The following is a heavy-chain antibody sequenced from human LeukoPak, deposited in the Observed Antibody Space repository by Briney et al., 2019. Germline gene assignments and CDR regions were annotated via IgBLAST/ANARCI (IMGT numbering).Heavy chain of an antibody. CDR1: GLSLRSFS. Sequence: GGSLRLSCAASGLSLRSFSMTGARAGPGKGLEGVAAISSTSNHRYHADSVKGRFSISRDNDKNSLFLEMNSLRAEDTALYYCATRVTADSYEAFDIWGQGTMLTVSS. CDR3: ATRVTADSYEAFDI. V-gene: IGHV3-21*06. J-gene: IGHJ3*02. D-gene: IGHD6-13*01. CDR2: ISSTSNHR.